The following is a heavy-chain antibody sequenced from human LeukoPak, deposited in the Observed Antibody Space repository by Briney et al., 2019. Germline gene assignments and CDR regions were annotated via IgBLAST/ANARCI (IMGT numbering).Heavy chain of an antibody. D-gene: IGHD5-24*01. CDR1: GYTLTELS. CDR2: ISAYNGNT. Sequence: GASVKVSCKVSGYTLTELSMHWVRQAPGQGLEWMGWISAYNGNTNYAQKLQGRVTMTTDTSTSTAYMELRSLRSDDTAVYYCARDLDGYNVVPIWDYWGQGTLVTVSS. CDR3: ARDLDGYNVVPIWDY. V-gene: IGHV1-18*01. J-gene: IGHJ4*02.